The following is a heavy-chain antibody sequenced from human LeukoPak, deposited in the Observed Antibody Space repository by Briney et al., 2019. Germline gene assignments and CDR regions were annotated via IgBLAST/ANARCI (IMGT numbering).Heavy chain of an antibody. Sequence: GGSLRLSCAASGFTFSSYSMNWVRQAPGKGLEWVSSISSSSSYIYYADSVKGRFTISRDNAKNSLYLQMNSLRAEDTAVYYCASSRASYSGSFYYYYGMDVWGQGTTVTVSS. D-gene: IGHD5-12*01. CDR3: ASSRASYSGSFYYYYGMDV. V-gene: IGHV3-21*01. J-gene: IGHJ6*02. CDR2: ISSSSSYI. CDR1: GFTFSSYS.